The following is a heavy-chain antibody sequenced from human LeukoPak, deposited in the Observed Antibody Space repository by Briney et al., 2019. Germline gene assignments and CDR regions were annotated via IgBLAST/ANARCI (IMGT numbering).Heavy chain of an antibody. J-gene: IGHJ4*02. D-gene: IGHD3-10*01. CDR1: GGTFSSYA. CDR2: IIPILGIA. CDR3: ARDEGYNYGSGSYQFDY. Sequence: GASVKVSCKASGGTFSSYAISWVRQAPGQGLEWMGRIIPILGIANYAQKFQGRVTITTDESTSTAYMELSSLRSEDTAVYYCARDEGYNYGSGSYQFDYWGQGTLVTVSS. V-gene: IGHV1-69*04.